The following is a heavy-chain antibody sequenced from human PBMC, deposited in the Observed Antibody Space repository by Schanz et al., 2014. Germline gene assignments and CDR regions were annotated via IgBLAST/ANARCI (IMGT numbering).Heavy chain of an antibody. D-gene: IGHD2-21*01. CDR3: ARLGTVLSGYSGY. CDR2: IYHSGST. V-gene: IGHV4-4*02. Sequence: QVQLQESGPGLVKPSGTLSLTCAVSGGSISSSNWWSWVRQPPGKGLEWIGEIYHSGSTNYNPSHKSRVTISVAPSKTQFPLKLPTVTAADTAVYYCARLGTVLSGYSGYWGQGTLVTVSS. J-gene: IGHJ4*02. CDR1: GGSISSSNW.